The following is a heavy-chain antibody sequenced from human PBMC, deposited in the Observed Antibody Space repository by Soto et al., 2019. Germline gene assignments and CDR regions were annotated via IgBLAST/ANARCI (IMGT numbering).Heavy chain of an antibody. V-gene: IGHV4-39*01. CDR3: ARGGRWAILMVYADNWFDP. J-gene: IGHJ5*02. CDR1: VGSISSSTYY. D-gene: IGHD2-8*01. Sequence: SETLSLTCTVSVGSISSSTYYWGWIRQPPGKGLEWIGSIYYSRSTYYNPSLKSRVTVSVDTSKNQFSLKLSSVTAADTAVYYCARGGRWAILMVYADNWFDPWGQGTLVTVSS. CDR2: IYYSRST.